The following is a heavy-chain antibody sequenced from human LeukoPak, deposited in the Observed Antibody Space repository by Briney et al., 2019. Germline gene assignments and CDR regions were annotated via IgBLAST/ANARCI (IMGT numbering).Heavy chain of an antibody. CDR2: ISWNSGSI. CDR1: GFTLDDYA. V-gene: IGHV3-9*01. D-gene: IGHD3-10*01. J-gene: IGHJ5*02. Sequence: GGSLRLSCAASGFTLDDYAMHWVRQAPGKGLEWVSGISWNSGSIVYADSVRGRFTISRDNAKNSLYLQMNSLRAEDTALYYCAKDPYGSGNSNWFDPWGQGTLVTVSS. CDR3: AKDPYGSGNSNWFDP.